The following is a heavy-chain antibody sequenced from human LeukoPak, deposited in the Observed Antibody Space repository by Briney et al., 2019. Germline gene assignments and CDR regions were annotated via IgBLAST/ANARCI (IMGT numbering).Heavy chain of an antibody. V-gene: IGHV1-46*01. D-gene: IGHD3-22*01. CDR3: ARKTYYYDSSGYYYAVFDY. Sequence: ASVKVSCKASGYTFTSYYMHWVRQAPGQGLEWMGIINPSGGSTSYAQKFQGRVTMTRDMSTSTVYMELSSLRSEDTAVYYCARKTYYYDSSGYYYAVFDYWGQGTLVTVSS. CDR2: INPSGGST. J-gene: IGHJ4*02. CDR1: GYTFTSYY.